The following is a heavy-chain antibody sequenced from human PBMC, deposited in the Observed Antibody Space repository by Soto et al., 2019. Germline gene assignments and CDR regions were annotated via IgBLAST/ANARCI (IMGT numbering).Heavy chain of an antibody. CDR2: VRGDNGHT. Sequence: QVKLVQSGAEVKKPGASVKVSCKASGYTFTTHGISWVRQVPGQGLEWMGWVRGDNGHTNYAQSLQGRVTMTTDTSTNTAYMELRSLRSDDTAVYYCARVLGYCRSGTCYREWFDPWGQGTLVTVSS. CDR1: GYTFTTHG. J-gene: IGHJ5*02. D-gene: IGHD2-15*01. V-gene: IGHV1-18*01. CDR3: ARVLGYCRSGTCYREWFDP.